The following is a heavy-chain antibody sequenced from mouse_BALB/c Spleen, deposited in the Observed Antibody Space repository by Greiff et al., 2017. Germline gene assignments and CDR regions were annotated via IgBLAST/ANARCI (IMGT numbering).Heavy chain of an antibody. V-gene: IGHV14-3*02. CDR1: GFNIKDTY. Sequence: VQLKESGAELVKPGASVKLSCTASGFNIKDTYMHWVKQRPEQGLEWIGRIDPANGNTKYDPKFQGKATITADTSSNTAYLQLSSLTSEDTAVYYCALYGNYGWFAYWGQGTLVTVSA. J-gene: IGHJ3*01. D-gene: IGHD2-10*02. CDR2: IDPANGNT. CDR3: ALYGNYGWFAY.